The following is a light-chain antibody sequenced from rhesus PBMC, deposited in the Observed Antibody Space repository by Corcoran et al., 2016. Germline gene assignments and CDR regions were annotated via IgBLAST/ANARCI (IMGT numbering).Light chain of an antibody. Sequence: DIQMTQSPSSLSASVGDTVTITCRASQTIFPSLTWFQQQPGKAPGLLIYAANTLQNGVPSRFSGSGSGTDFTLTISSLRPEDFETYYCQQYRNYPYTFGQGTKLEIK. J-gene: IGKJ2*01. CDR1: QTIFPS. CDR2: AAN. CDR3: QQYRNYPYT. V-gene: IGKV1-28*02.